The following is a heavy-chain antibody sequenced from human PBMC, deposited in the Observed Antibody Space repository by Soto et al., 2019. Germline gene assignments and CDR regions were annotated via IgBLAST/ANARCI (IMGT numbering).Heavy chain of an antibody. CDR1: GFTFSSYA. CDR3: AKDSRKRYYGSGSLDWFDP. Sequence: PGGSLRLSCAASGFTFSSYAMSWVRQAPGKGLEWVSAISGSGGSTYYADSVKGRFTISRDNSKNTLYLQMNSLRAEDTAVYYCAKDSRKRYYGSGSLDWFDPWGQGTLVTVSS. J-gene: IGHJ5*02. D-gene: IGHD3-10*01. V-gene: IGHV3-23*01. CDR2: ISGSGGST.